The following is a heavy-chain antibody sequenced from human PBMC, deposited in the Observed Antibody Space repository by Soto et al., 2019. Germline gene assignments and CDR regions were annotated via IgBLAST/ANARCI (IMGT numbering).Heavy chain of an antibody. D-gene: IGHD2-21*02. V-gene: IGHV3-53*01. Sequence: GGSLRLSCAASGFTVSSSYMSWVRQAPGKGLEWVSIVYSGGSTYYADSVKGRFTISRDNSKNTLYLQMNSLRAEDTAVYYCARGSYCGGGCYGAAFDIWGQGTMVTVSS. CDR3: ARGSYCGGGCYGAAFDI. CDR2: VYSGGST. J-gene: IGHJ3*02. CDR1: GFTVSSSY.